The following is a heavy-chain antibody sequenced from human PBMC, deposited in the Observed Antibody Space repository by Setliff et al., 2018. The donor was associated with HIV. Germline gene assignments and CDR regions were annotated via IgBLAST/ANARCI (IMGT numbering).Heavy chain of an antibody. CDR1: GYNFITYW. V-gene: IGHV5-51*01. D-gene: IGHD6-19*01. J-gene: IGHJ3*02. CDR2: IYPGDSET. CDR3: ARQRTSGWYGHDAFDI. Sequence: PGESLKISCKGSGYNFITYWIAWVRQMPGKGLEWMGIIYPGDSETRYSPSFQGQVTISADKSIGTAYLQWSSLKASDTAMYYCARQRTSGWYGHDAFDIWGQGTMVTVSS.